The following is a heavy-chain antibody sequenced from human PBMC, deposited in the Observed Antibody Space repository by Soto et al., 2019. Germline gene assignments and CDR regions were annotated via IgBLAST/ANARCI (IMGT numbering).Heavy chain of an antibody. V-gene: IGHV3-30-3*01. CDR2: ISYDGSNK. Sequence: QVQLVESGGGVVQPGRSLRLSCAGSGFTFSSYAMHWVRQAPGKGLEWVAVISYDGSNKYYADSVKGRFTISRDNSKNTLDLQINSLGAEDTAVYYCAGNYGDYFDYWGQGTLVTVSS. J-gene: IGHJ4*02. CDR3: AGNYGDYFDY. CDR1: GFTFSSYA. D-gene: IGHD4-17*01.